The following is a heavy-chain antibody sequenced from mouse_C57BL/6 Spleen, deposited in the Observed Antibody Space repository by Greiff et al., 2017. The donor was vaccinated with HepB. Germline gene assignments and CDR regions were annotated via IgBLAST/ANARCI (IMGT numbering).Heavy chain of an antibody. J-gene: IGHJ2*01. V-gene: IGHV14-3*01. CDR1: GFNIKNTY. Sequence: VQLKESVAELVRPGASVKLSCTASGFNIKNTYMHWVKQRPEQGLEWIGRIDPANGNTKYAPKFQGKATITADTSSNTAYLQLSSLTSEDTAIYYCARREGYYYGSRPLDYWGQGTTLTVSS. CDR2: IDPANGNT. D-gene: IGHD1-1*01. CDR3: ARREGYYYGSRPLDY.